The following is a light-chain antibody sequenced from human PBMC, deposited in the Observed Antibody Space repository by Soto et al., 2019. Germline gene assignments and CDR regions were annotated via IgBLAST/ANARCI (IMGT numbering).Light chain of an antibody. V-gene: IGLV2-14*01. CDR3: SSYTSSNTLEV. CDR2: EVN. Sequence: QSVLLQPASVSRSPGQSITISCTGTSRDVGGSNYVSWYQHHPHRAPKLLIYEVNYRPSGVSSRFSGSKSGNTASLTISGLQAEDEADYYCSSYTSSNTLEVFGVGTKVTVL. CDR1: SRDVGGSNY. J-gene: IGLJ1*01.